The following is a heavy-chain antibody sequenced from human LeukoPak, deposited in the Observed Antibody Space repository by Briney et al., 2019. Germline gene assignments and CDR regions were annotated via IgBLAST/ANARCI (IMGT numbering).Heavy chain of an antibody. CDR3: AKPYYYDSSGYYSVDY. Sequence: PGGSLRLSCAASGFTFSSYGMHWVRQAPGKGLEWVAFIRYDGSNKYYADPVEGRFTISRDNSKNTLYLQMNSLRAEDTAVYYCAKPYYYDSSGYYSVDYWGQGTLVTVSS. CDR1: GFTFSSYG. CDR2: IRYDGSNK. J-gene: IGHJ4*02. V-gene: IGHV3-30*02. D-gene: IGHD3-22*01.